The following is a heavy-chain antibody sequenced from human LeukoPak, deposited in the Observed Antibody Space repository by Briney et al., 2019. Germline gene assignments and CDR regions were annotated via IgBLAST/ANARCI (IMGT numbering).Heavy chain of an antibody. CDR2: TYYRSKWDI. CDR1: GDSVSSNSAA. J-gene: IGHJ3*02. CDR3: AGQTRSAFDI. V-gene: IGHV6-1*01. Sequence: SQTLSLTCAISGDSVSSNSAAWNWIRQSLSRGLEWLGRTYYRSKWDIDYAVSVKSRITINPDTSKNQFSLQLNSVTPEDTAVYYCAGQTRSAFDIWGQGTMVTVSS.